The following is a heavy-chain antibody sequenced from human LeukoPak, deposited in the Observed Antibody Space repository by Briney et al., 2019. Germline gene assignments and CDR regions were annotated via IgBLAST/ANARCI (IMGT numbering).Heavy chain of an antibody. Sequence: SETLSLTCAVSGASISSSYWWSWVRQPPGKGLEWIGEIYHSGGTNYNPSLKSRVTISLATSKNQFSLRLSSVTAADTAVYYCARRQRITTVRGSGDGIDIWGQGTMVTVSS. CDR3: ARRQRITTVRGSGDGIDI. D-gene: IGHD3-10*01. CDR1: GASISSSYW. CDR2: IYHSGGT. V-gene: IGHV4-4*02. J-gene: IGHJ3*02.